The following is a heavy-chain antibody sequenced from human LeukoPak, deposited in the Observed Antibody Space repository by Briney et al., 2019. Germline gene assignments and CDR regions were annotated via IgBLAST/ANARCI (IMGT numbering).Heavy chain of an antibody. CDR3: ARLRNVVNVHWGFFDT. V-gene: IGHV3-48*04. Sequence: GGSLRLSCAASGFTLSGYFMNWLRQAPGKGLEWVSCIGNNGVAIYYADSVKGRFTISRDNAKNSLYLQMSSLRGEDTAVYFCARLRNVVNVHWGFFDTWGQGAMVTVSS. D-gene: IGHD4-23*01. CDR1: GFTLSGYF. J-gene: IGHJ4*02. CDR2: IGNNGVAI.